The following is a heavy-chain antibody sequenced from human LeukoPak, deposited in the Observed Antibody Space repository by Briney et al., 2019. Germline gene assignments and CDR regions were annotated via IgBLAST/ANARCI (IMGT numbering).Heavy chain of an antibody. Sequence: SETLPLTCTVSGGSIRSYYWSWIRQPPGKGLEWIGYIYYSGSTIYNSSLKSRVTISLDTPKNQFSLKLSSVTAADTAVYYCARSFDSRGYYYYGMDVWGQGTTVTVSS. CDR3: ARSFDSRGYYYYGMDV. D-gene: IGHD3-22*01. CDR2: IYYSGST. CDR1: GGSIRSYY. V-gene: IGHV4-59*01. J-gene: IGHJ6*02.